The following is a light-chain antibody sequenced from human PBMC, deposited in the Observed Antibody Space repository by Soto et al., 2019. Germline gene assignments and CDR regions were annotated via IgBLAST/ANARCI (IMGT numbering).Light chain of an antibody. Sequence: EIVLTQSPGTLSLSPGERATLSCRASQSVSSNYLTCYQQKPGQAPRLLIYGASRRAAGIPDRFSGSGSGTDFTLTISRLEPEDFAVYYCQQYGSSPFTFGPGTKVDIK. CDR3: QQYGSSPFT. V-gene: IGKV3-20*01. J-gene: IGKJ3*01. CDR1: QSVSSNY. CDR2: GAS.